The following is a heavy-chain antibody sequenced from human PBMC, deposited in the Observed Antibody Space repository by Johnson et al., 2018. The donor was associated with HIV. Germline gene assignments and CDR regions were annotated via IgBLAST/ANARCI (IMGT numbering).Heavy chain of an antibody. CDR1: GLSLSAYG. CDR3: ARDKRYCSGGSCNLGAFDI. V-gene: IGHV3-30*19. J-gene: IGHJ3*02. Sequence: QVQLVESGGGVVQPGTSLRLSCEGSGLSLSAYGLHWVRQAPGKGLEWVAVISYDGSNKYYADSVKGRFTISRDNSKNTLYLQMNSMRAEDTAVYYCARDKRYCSGGSCNLGAFDIWGQGTMVTVSS. D-gene: IGHD2-15*01. CDR2: ISYDGSNK.